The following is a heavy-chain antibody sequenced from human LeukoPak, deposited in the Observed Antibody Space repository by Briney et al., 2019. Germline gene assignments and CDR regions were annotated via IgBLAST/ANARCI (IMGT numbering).Heavy chain of an antibody. CDR1: GGTFSSYA. D-gene: IGHD3-9*01. CDR3: ASPDLTGYYEFDY. CDR2: IIPIFGTA. V-gene: IGHV1-69*01. J-gene: IGHJ4*02. Sequence: SVKVSCKASGGTFSSYAISWVRQAPGQGLEWMGGIIPIFGTANYAQKFQGRVTITADESTSTAYMELSSLRSEDTAMYYCASPDLTGYYEFDYWGQGTLVTVSS.